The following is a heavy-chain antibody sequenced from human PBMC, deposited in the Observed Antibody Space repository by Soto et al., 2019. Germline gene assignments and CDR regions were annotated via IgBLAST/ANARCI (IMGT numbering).Heavy chain of an antibody. Sequence: QVQLQESGPGPVKPSETLSLTCTVSGGSISSYYWSWIRQPPGKGLEWIGYIYYSGSTTYNPSLKSRVTISADTSKNQLSLNLSSVTAADTALYYCARHRAFCSGKSCALGYYYYVDVWGIGTTVTVSS. D-gene: IGHD2-2*01. CDR1: GGSISSYY. CDR3: ARHRAFCSGKSCALGYYYYVDV. J-gene: IGHJ6*03. V-gene: IGHV4-59*08. CDR2: IYYSGST.